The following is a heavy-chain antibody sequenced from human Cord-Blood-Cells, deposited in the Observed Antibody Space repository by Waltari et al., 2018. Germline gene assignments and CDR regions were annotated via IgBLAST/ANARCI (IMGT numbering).Heavy chain of an antibody. CDR3: ATDTEDAFDI. CDR1: GDSVSSTSAA. CDR2: TYYRSKWYN. J-gene: IGHJ3*02. Sequence: QVQLQQPGPGLVKPSQTPTLTWPISGDSVSSTSAAWNWTRQSPSRGLEWLGRTYYRSKWYNDYAVSVKSRITINPDTSKNQFSLQLNSVTPEDTAVYYCATDTEDAFDIWGQGTMVTVSS. V-gene: IGHV6-1*01.